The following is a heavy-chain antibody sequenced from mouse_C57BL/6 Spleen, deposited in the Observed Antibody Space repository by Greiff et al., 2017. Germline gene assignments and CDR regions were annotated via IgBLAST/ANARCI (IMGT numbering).Heavy chain of an antibody. D-gene: IGHD1-1*01. CDR1: GFSLTSYA. J-gene: IGHJ2*01. CDR2: IWTGGGA. CDR3: ARETTVVGYYFDY. V-gene: IGHV2-9-1*01. Sequence: VHLVESGPGLVAPSQSLSITCTVSGFSLTSYAISWVRQPPGQGLEWLGEIWTGGGANYNSALKARLSISKDNSKSQVFLKMNSLQTDDTARYYCARETTVVGYYFDYWGQGTTLTVSS.